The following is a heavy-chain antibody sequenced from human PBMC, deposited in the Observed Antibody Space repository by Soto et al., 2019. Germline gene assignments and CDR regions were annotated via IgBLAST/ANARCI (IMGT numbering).Heavy chain of an antibody. J-gene: IGHJ4*02. CDR2: IYYSGST. CDR3: ARHEAGWYFDS. V-gene: IGHV4-39*01. CDR1: RGSISSGTNG. D-gene: IGHD6-25*01. Sequence: PSESLSLACPVSRGSISSGTNGWAWLRQPPGKGLEWIANIYYSGSTFYNPSLKSRVTISLDTSKNQFALKLRSVTAADTAVYYCARHEAGWYFDSWGQGTLVTVSS.